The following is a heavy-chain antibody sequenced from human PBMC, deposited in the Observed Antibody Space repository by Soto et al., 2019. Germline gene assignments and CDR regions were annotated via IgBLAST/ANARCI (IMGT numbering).Heavy chain of an antibody. CDR1: GFTFSSYA. Sequence: EVQLLESGGGLVQPGGSLRLSCAASGFTFSSYAMSWVRQAPGKGLEWVSAISGSGGSTYYADSVKGRFTISRDNSKNTLYLQMNSLRAEDTAVYYCAKDSYYDSSGYYYYYYYGMDVWGQGTTVTVSS. V-gene: IGHV3-23*01. J-gene: IGHJ6*02. D-gene: IGHD3-22*01. CDR3: AKDSYYDSSGYYYYYYYGMDV. CDR2: ISGSGGST.